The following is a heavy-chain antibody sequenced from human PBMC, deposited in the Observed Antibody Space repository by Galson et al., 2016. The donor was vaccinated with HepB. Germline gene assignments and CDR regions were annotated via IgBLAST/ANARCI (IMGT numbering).Heavy chain of an antibody. CDR2: IYRSGTT. J-gene: IGHJ5*02. CDR1: GVSINTDNW. Sequence: SETLSLTCVVSGVSINTDNWWSWVRQAPGKGLEWIGEIYRSGTTHCNPSLRSRVTISVDKPKNQISLRMKSVTAADTAVYYCARGQLIHGFDPWGQGTLVVVSS. CDR3: ARGQLIHGFDP. V-gene: IGHV4-4*02. D-gene: IGHD2-21*01.